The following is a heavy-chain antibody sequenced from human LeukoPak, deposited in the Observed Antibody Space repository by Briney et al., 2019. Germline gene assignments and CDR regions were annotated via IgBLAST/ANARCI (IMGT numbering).Heavy chain of an antibody. CDR3: TTPSASNDY. CDR2: IRSNSDGGTP. CDR1: GLSFTDAW. Sequence: GGSLRLSCVASGLSFTDAWMSWVRQAPGKGLEWVGRIRSNSDGGTPDYGGPVKGRFTISRDDSEDTLYLQMNSLKTEDTAVYYCTTPSASNDYWGQGTLVTVSS. V-gene: IGHV3-15*01. J-gene: IGHJ4*02.